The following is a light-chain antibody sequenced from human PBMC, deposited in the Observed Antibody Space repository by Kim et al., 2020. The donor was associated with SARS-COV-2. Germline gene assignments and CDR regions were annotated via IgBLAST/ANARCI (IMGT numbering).Light chain of an antibody. J-gene: IGLJ2*01. CDR3: NSRDSSDNHVV. Sequence: AQGQTVRITCQGDSLRTYYASWYQQRPGQAPVVVIYGKNNRPSGIPDRFSGSSSGNTASLTITGAQAEDEADYYCNSRDSSDNHVVFGGGTQLTVL. CDR2: GKN. CDR1: SLRTYY. V-gene: IGLV3-19*01.